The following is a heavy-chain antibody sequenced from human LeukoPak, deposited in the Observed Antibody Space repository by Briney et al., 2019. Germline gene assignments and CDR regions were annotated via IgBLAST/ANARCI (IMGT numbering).Heavy chain of an antibody. D-gene: IGHD4-23*01. J-gene: IGHJ4*02. CDR1: GYSFTSYW. CDR3: ARHHSAHGGPLDY. CDR2: IYPGDSDT. Sequence: GESLKISCKGSGYSFTSYWIGWVRQMPGKGLEWMGIIYPGDSDTRYSPSFQGQVTISADKSISTAYLQWSSLKASDTAMCYCARHHSAHGGPLDYWGQGTLVTVSS. V-gene: IGHV5-51*01.